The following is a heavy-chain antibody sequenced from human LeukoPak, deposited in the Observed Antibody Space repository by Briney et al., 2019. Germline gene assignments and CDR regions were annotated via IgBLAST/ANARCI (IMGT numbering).Heavy chain of an antibody. CDR2: ISGSGGST. CDR1: GFTFSSYA. CDR3: AKITYQLLSQFQH. V-gene: IGHV3-23*01. D-gene: IGHD2-2*01. Sequence: PGGSLRLSCAASGFTFSSYAMSWVRQAPGKGLEWVSAISGSGGSTYYADSVKGRFTISRDNSKNTPYLQVNSLRAEDTAVYYCAKITYQLLSQFQHWGQGTLVTVSS. J-gene: IGHJ1*01.